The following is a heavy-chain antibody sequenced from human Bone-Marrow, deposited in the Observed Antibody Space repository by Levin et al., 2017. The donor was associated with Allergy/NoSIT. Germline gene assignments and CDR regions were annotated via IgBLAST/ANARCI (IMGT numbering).Heavy chain of an antibody. J-gene: IGHJ4*02. CDR2: IFPDDSET. CDR3: TTSVATLGLDY. D-gene: IGHD5/OR15-5a*01. Sequence: KHGESLKISCKASGYVFTRYWIGWVRQMPGKGLELMGIIFPDDSETKYSPSFQGQVTLSADKSISTAYLPWSSLKASDPAVFYCTTSVATLGLDYWGQGTTVTVSS. V-gene: IGHV5-51*01. CDR1: GYVFTRYW.